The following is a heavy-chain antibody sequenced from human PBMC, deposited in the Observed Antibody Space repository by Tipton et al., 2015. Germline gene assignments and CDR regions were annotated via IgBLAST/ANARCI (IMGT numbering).Heavy chain of an antibody. CDR2: IHHGGST. CDR1: GDSISSSNW. V-gene: IGHV4-4*02. CDR3: AREVWYYDYSGYDY. J-gene: IGHJ4*02. D-gene: IGHD5-12*01. Sequence: TLSLTCSVSGDSISSSNWWSWVRQPPGKGLEWIGEIHHGGSTNYNPSLKSRVTMSVDTSKNQFSLHLTSVTAADTAVYYCAREVWYYDYSGYDYWGQGTLVTVSS.